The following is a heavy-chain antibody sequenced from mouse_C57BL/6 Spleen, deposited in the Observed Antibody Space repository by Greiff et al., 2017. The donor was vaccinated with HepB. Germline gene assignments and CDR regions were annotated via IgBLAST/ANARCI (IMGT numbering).Heavy chain of an antibody. D-gene: IGHD1-1*01. CDR1: GFNIKDDY. CDR2: IDPENGDT. J-gene: IGHJ4*01. Sequence: EVKLQESGAELVRPGASVKLSCTASGFNIKDDYMHWVKQRPEQGLEWIGWIDPENGDTEYASKFQGKATITADTSSNTAYLQLSSLTSEDTAVYYCTTGTTVVARAMDYWGQGTSVTVSS. CDR3: TTGTTVVARAMDY. V-gene: IGHV14-4*01.